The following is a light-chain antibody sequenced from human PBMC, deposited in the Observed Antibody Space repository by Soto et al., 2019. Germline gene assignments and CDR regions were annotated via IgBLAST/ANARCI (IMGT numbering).Light chain of an antibody. CDR3: SSFTSSSTLVG. V-gene: IGLV2-14*01. CDR2: EVS. J-gene: IGLJ1*01. Sequence: QSALTQPASLSGSPGQSITISCTGTSRDVGGYNYVSWYQQHPYRAPKGMIYEVSNRPSGVSNRFSGSKSGNTASLTISGFQADEASDYYCSSFTSSSTLVGFGAGTELTVL. CDR1: SRDVGGYNY.